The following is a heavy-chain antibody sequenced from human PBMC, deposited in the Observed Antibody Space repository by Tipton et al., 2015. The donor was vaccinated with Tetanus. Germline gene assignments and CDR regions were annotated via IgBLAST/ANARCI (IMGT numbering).Heavy chain of an antibody. CDR3: AKDMEWELLLDAFDI. CDR2: ISWNSGSI. D-gene: IGHD1-26*01. V-gene: IGHV3-9*01. CDR1: GLTFDDYA. Sequence: SLRLSCAASGLTFDDYAMHWVRQAPGKGLEWVLGISWNSGSIGYADSVKGRFTISRDNAKNSLYLQMNSLRAEDTALYYCAKDMEWELLLDAFDIWGQGTMVTVSS. J-gene: IGHJ3*02.